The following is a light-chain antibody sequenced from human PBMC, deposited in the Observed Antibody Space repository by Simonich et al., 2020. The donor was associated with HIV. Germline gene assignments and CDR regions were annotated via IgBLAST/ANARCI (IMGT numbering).Light chain of an antibody. V-gene: IGKV2-30*02. CDR1: QSLVHSDGNTY. Sequence: DVVMTQSLLSLPVTLGQPASISCRSSQSLVHSDGNTYLNWFQQRPGQSPRRLIYKVSNRDSGVPDRFSGSGSGTDFTLKISRVEAEDVGVYYCMQGTHWPRTFGQGTKVEIK. CDR3: MQGTHWPRT. CDR2: KVS. J-gene: IGKJ1*01.